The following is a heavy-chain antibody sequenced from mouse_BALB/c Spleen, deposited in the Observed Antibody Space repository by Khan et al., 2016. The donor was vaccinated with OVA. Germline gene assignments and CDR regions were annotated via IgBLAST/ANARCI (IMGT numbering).Heavy chain of an antibody. Sequence: EVQGVESGGDLVKPGGSLKLSCAASGFTFSTYGMSWVRQTPDKRLEWVATVSTGGSYTYYADSVKGRFTISRDNAKNTLFLQMSGLKSEDTAIFYCTRLAYYYDSEGFAYWGQGTLSLSLQ. CDR1: GFTFSTYG. D-gene: IGHD1-1*01. V-gene: IGHV5-6*01. CDR2: VSTGGSYT. J-gene: IGHJ3*01. CDR3: TRLAYYYDSEGFAY.